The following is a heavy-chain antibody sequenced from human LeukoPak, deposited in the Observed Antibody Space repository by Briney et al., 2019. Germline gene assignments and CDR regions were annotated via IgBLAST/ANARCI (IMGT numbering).Heavy chain of an antibody. D-gene: IGHD6-19*01. V-gene: IGHV4-34*01. J-gene: IGHJ3*02. Sequence: SETLSLTCAVYGGSFSGYYWSWIRQPPGKGLEWIANIYYSGSTYYNPSLKSRVTISVDTSKNQFSLRLNSVTAADTSIYYCARIPTNAVPSAHNGFDIWGQGTMLTVSS. CDR3: ARIPTNAVPSAHNGFDI. CDR1: GGSFSGYY. CDR2: IYYSGST.